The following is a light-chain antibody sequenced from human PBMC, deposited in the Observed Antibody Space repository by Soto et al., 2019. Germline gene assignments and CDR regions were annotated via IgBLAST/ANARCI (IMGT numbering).Light chain of an antibody. CDR3: GAWDSSLSSYV. J-gene: IGLJ1*01. V-gene: IGLV1-51*01. CDR1: ISNMGNF. CDR2: DNN. Sequence: QSVLTQPPSVSAAPGQKVTISCSGSISNMGNFVSWDQQLPGTAPKLLIYDNNKRPSGIPDRFSASKSDTSATLGITGLQTGDEADYYCGAWDSSLSSYVFGTGTKVTVL.